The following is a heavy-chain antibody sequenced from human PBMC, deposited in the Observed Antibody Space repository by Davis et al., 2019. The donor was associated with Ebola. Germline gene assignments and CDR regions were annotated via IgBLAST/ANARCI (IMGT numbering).Heavy chain of an antibody. D-gene: IGHD4-17*01. Sequence: ASVKVSCKASGYTFTSHYMHWARQAPGQGLEWMGWISAYNGNTNYAQKLQGRVTMTTDTSTSTAYMELRSLRSDDTAVYYCARVLYGDYEGPGGDYWGQGTLVTVSS. CDR2: ISAYNGNT. J-gene: IGHJ4*02. V-gene: IGHV1-18*04. CDR3: ARVLYGDYEGPGGDY. CDR1: GYTFTSHY.